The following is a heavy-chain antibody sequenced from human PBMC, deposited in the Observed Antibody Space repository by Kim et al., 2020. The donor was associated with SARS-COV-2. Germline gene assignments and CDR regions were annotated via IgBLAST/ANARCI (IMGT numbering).Heavy chain of an antibody. CDR3: VRGTAGVGYYYYGMDV. CDR1: GFSFGKYS. J-gene: IGHJ6*02. V-gene: IGHV3-48*04. Sequence: GGSLRLSCAASGFSFGKYSMNWVRQAPGKGLEWVSYISIGSSPIYHGDSVKGRFTISRDDAKNSLYLQMNGLRVEDSAVYYCVRGTAGVGYYYYGMDVWGQGTTVTVSS. D-gene: IGHD6-13*01. CDR2: ISIGSSPI.